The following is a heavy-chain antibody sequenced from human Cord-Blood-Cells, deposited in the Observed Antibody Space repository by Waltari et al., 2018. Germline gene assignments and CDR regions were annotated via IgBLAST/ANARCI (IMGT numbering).Heavy chain of an antibody. CDR3: ARRFPYYDFWSGYYDAFDI. J-gene: IGHJ3*02. Sequence: QLQLQESGPGLVKPSETLSLTCTVSGGSISSSSYYWGWIRMPPGKGLEWIGSIYYSGSTYYNPSLKSRVTISVDTSKNQFSLKLSSVTAADTAVYYCARRFPYYDFWSGYYDAFDIWGQGTMVTVSS. CDR2: IYYSGST. D-gene: IGHD3-3*01. V-gene: IGHV4-39*01. CDR1: GGSISSSSYY.